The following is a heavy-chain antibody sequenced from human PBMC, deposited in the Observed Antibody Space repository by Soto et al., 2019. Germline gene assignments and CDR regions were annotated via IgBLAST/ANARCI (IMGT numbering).Heavy chain of an antibody. J-gene: IGHJ5*02. Sequence: EVQLVETGGVLIQPGGSLRLSCAASGFTVSNTSMTWVRQPPGKGLECVSVIYTAGGTNYADTVKGRFIISRDNSKNTLYLQMNSLRDEDTAVYYCASALPVAKGGFDPWGQGTLVTVSS. CDR3: ASALPVAKGGFDP. CDR2: IYTAGGT. V-gene: IGHV3-53*02. CDR1: GFTVSNTS. D-gene: IGHD2-2*01.